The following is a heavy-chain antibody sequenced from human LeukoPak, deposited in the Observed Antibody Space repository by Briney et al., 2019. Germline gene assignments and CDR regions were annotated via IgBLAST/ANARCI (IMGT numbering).Heavy chain of an antibody. Sequence: GGSLRLSCAASGFTFSSYAMSWVRQAPGKGLEWVSAISGSGGSTYYAGSVKGRFTISRDNSKNTLYLQMNSLRAEDTAVYYCAKDRYYYGSGYYFDYWGQGTLVTVSS. CDR3: AKDRYYYGSGYYFDY. CDR1: GFTFSSYA. D-gene: IGHD3-10*01. V-gene: IGHV3-23*01. J-gene: IGHJ4*02. CDR2: ISGSGGST.